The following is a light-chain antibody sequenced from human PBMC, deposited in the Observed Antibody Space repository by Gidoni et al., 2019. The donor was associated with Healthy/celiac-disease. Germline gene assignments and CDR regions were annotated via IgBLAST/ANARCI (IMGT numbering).Light chain of an antibody. CDR2: DAS. J-gene: IGKJ1*01. CDR1: QSISSW. Sequence: DIQITQSPSTLSASVGDRVTITCRASQSISSWLAWYQQKPGKAPKLLIYDASSLESGVPSRFSGSGSGTEFTLTISSLQPDDFATYYCQQYNSYSWTFXXXTKVEIK. CDR3: QQYNSYSWT. V-gene: IGKV1-5*01.